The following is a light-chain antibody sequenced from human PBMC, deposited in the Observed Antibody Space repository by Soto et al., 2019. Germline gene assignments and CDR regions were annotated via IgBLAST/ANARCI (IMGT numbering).Light chain of an antibody. V-gene: IGLV2-8*01. CDR3: SSFAGNNNLV. J-gene: IGLJ2*01. CDR1: SSDVGGYNY. Sequence: QYALTQPPSASGSPGQSVTISCTGTSSDVGGYNYVSWYQQHPGEAPKLMISEVSKRPSGVPDRFSGSKSGNTASLTVSGLQAEDEADYYCSSFAGNNNLVFGGGTKVTVL. CDR2: EVS.